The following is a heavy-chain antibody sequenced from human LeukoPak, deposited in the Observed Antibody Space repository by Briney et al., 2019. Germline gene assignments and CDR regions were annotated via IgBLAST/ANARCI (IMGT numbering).Heavy chain of an antibody. CDR2: ISGSGGST. CDR3: AKDVYYDSSGYYFEYFQH. D-gene: IGHD3-22*01. V-gene: IGHV3-23*01. J-gene: IGHJ1*01. CDR1: GFTFSSYA. Sequence: GGSLRLSCAASGFTFSSYAMSWVRQAPGKGLEWVSAISGSGGSTYYADSVKGRFTISRDNSKNALYLQMNSLRAEDTAVYYCAKDVYYDSSGYYFEYFQHWGQGTLVTASS.